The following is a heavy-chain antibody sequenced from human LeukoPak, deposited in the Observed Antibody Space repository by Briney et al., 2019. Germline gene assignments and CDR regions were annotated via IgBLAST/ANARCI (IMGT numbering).Heavy chain of an antibody. D-gene: IGHD3-3*01. J-gene: IGHJ5*02. CDR2: IYYSGST. Sequence: SETLSLTCTVSGGSISSHYWSWIRQPPGKGLEWIGYIYYSGSTNYNPSLKSRVTISVDTSKNQFSLKLSSETAADTAVYCCARVARYDFWSGYKGWFDPWGQGTLVTVSS. V-gene: IGHV4-59*11. CDR3: ARVARYDFWSGYKGWFDP. CDR1: GGSISSHY.